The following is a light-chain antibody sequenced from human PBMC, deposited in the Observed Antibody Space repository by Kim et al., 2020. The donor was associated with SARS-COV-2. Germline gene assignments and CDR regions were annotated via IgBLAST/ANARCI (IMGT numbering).Light chain of an antibody. Sequence: GQRVTISCSGSISNIGINAVNWYQLLPGTAPKLLIYSNDQRTSGVPDRFSGSKSGTSASLAISGLQSGDEADYYCAAWDNSMNGPEFGGGTQLTVL. CDR3: AAWDNSMNGPE. CDR1: ISNIGINA. J-gene: IGLJ2*01. CDR2: SND. V-gene: IGLV1-44*01.